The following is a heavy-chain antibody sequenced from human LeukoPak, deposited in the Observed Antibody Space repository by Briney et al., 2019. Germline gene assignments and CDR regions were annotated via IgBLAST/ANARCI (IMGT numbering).Heavy chain of an antibody. CDR1: GYSISSGYY. J-gene: IGHJ4*02. CDR3: ARHGTWLQLRGRGFDD. D-gene: IGHD5-24*01. CDR2: IYHSGST. V-gene: IGHV4-38-2*01. Sequence: PSETLSLTCAVYGYSISSGYYWGWLRPPPGKGLEWIGRIYHSGSTYYTPSLKSRVTISVDTSKNKFSLKLSSVAAADTAVYYCARHGTWLQLRGRGFDDWGQGTLVTVSS.